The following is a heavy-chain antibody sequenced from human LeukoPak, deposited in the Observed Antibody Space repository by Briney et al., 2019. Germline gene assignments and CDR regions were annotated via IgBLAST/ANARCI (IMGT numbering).Heavy chain of an antibody. J-gene: IGHJ4*02. CDR2: IYHSGST. D-gene: IGHD3-22*01. CDR3: ARGPDSSGYYYFDF. V-gene: IGHV4-30-4*01. Sequence: PSETLSLTCTVSGGSISSGDYYWSWIRQPPGKGLEWIGYIYHSGSTYFNPSLKSRVTISVDTSKNQFSLKLSSVTAAVTAVYYCARGPDSSGYYYFDFWGQGTLVTVSS. CDR1: GGSISSGDYY.